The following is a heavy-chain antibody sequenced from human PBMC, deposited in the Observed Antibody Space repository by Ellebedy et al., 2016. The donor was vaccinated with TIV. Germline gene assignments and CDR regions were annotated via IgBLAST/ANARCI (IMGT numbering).Heavy chain of an antibody. J-gene: IGHJ4*02. V-gene: IGHV3-30*03. CDR3: ARKPMNPTDLYGNFDH. Sequence: GESLKISCAASGFTFSNYGMHWVRQAPGKELEWVAVISYDGGSEYYADSVKGRFTISRDKSKNTLYLQMNSLRAEDTAVYYCARKPMNPTDLYGNFDHWGQGTLVTVSS. CDR2: ISYDGGSE. CDR1: GFTFSNYG. D-gene: IGHD1-1*01.